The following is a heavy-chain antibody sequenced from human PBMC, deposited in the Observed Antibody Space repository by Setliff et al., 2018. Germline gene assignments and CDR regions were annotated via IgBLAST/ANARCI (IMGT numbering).Heavy chain of an antibody. CDR1: GFTVSDNY. CDR2: IYSGGTT. J-gene: IGHJ3*02. D-gene: IGHD3-22*01. Sequence: PGGSLRLSCAASGFTVSDNYMNWVRQAPGKGLEWVSVIYSGGTTYYAGSVKGRFTISRDNSKNTLYLQMNSLRAEDTAVYYCARGVSSGYYYEAAFDIWDQGTMVTVSS. CDR3: ARGVSSGYYYEAAFDI. V-gene: IGHV3-66*01.